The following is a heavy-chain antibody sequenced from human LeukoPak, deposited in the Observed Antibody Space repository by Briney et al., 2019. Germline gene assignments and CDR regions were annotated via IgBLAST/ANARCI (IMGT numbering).Heavy chain of an antibody. CDR1: GYTFTGYY. D-gene: IGHD1-26*01. Sequence: ASVKVSCKASGYTFTGYYMHWVRQAPGQGLEWRGWINPNSGGTNYAQKFQGRVTMTRDTSISTAYMELSRLRSDDTAVYYCARVRVVGANRYNWFDPWGQGTLVTVSS. V-gene: IGHV1-2*02. CDR3: ARVRVVGANRYNWFDP. CDR2: INPNSGGT. J-gene: IGHJ5*02.